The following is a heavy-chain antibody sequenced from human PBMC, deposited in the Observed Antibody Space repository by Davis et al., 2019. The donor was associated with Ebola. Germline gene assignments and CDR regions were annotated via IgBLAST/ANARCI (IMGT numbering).Heavy chain of an antibody. CDR2: IYPGDSET. J-gene: IGHJ4*02. Sequence: GESLKISCQGSGYSFTSYWIAWVRQMPGKGLECMGIIYPGDSETRYSPSFQGQVTISADKSITTAYLQCSSLKASDTAMYYCARLRSITRLTSFYYWGQGTLVTVSS. D-gene: IGHD3-10*01. V-gene: IGHV5-51*01. CDR1: GYSFTSYW. CDR3: ARLRSITRLTSFYY.